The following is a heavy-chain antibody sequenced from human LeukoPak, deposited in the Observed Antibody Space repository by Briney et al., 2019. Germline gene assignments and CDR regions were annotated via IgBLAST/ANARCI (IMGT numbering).Heavy chain of an antibody. CDR3: AKAQRYYDSSAVDY. D-gene: IGHD3-22*01. V-gene: IGHV3-23*01. CDR1: GFTFSNYA. J-gene: IGHJ4*02. CDR2: FSGRGGGT. Sequence: PGGSLRLSCAASGFTFSNYAMSWVRQAPGKGLEWVSAFSGRGGGTYYADSVKGRFTISRDNSKNTLYLQMNSLRAEDTAVYYCAKAQRYYDSSAVDYWGQETLVTVSS.